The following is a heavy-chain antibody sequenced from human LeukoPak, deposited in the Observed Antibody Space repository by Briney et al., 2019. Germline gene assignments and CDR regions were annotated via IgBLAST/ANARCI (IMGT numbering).Heavy chain of an antibody. CDR1: GFAFTGFW. CDR3: AKGGHLDD. Sequence: GGSLRLSCAASGFAFTGFWMSWVRQAPGKGLEWVANINEDGSDKYYVDSVKGRFTISRDNAKNSLFLQLSSLRAEDTAVYYCAKGGHLDDWGQGTLVTVSS. V-gene: IGHV3-7*01. D-gene: IGHD3-16*01. J-gene: IGHJ4*02. CDR2: INEDGSDK.